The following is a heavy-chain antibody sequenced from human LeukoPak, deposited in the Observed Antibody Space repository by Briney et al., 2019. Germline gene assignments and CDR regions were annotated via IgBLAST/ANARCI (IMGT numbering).Heavy chain of an antibody. Sequence: GASVKVSCKASGSTFTSYYMHWVRQAPGQGLGWMGWINPNSGGTNYAQKFQGRVTMTSDTSISTAYMELSRLRSDDTAVYYCARDRGPYDYVWGSYRYTFDYWGQGTLVTVSS. J-gene: IGHJ4*02. V-gene: IGHV1-2*02. D-gene: IGHD3-16*02. CDR1: GSTFTSYY. CDR2: INPNSGGT. CDR3: ARDRGPYDYVWGSYRYTFDY.